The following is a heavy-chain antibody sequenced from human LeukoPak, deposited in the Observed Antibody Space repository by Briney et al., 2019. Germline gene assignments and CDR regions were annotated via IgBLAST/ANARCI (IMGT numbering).Heavy chain of an antibody. V-gene: IGHV4-4*07. Sequence: PSETLSLTCTVSGGSISSYYWSWIRQPAGKGLEWIGRIYTSGSTNYNPSLKSRVTMSVDTSKNQFSLKLSSVTAADTAVYYCARGVWVQHCSSTSCYTGWFDPWGQGALVTVSS. D-gene: IGHD2-2*02. CDR3: ARGVWVQHCSSTSCYTGWFDP. J-gene: IGHJ5*02. CDR2: IYTSGST. CDR1: GGSISSYY.